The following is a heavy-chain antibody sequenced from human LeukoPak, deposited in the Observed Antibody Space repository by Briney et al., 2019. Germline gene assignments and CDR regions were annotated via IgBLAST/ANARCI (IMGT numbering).Heavy chain of an antibody. Sequence: GGSLRLSFSASGFTFSSYAMSWVRQAPGKGLECVSAINGSGGSTYYAGSVKGRLTISKDNSKNKLYLQMNSLRAEYTAVYYCAKVGSIQLWLYFDYWGQGTLVTVSS. J-gene: IGHJ4*02. CDR2: INGSGGST. CDR3: AKVGSIQLWLYFDY. CDR1: GFTFSSYA. D-gene: IGHD5-18*01. V-gene: IGHV3-23*01.